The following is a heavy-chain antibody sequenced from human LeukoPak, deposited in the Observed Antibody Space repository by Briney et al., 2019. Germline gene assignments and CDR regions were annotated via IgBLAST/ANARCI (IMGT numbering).Heavy chain of an antibody. CDR3: ARAPQWALHLDY. Sequence: SETLSLTCTVSGGSISSYYWSWLRQPPGKGLEWIGYIYYSGSTNYNPSLKSRVTISVDTSKNQFSLKLSSVTAADTAVYYCARAPQWALHLDYWGQGTLVTVSS. CDR2: IYYSGST. V-gene: IGHV4-59*01. CDR1: GGSISSYY. D-gene: IGHD3-16*02. J-gene: IGHJ4*02.